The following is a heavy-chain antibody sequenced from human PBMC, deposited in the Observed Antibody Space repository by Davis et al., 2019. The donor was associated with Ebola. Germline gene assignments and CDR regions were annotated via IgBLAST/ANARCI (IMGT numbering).Heavy chain of an antibody. CDR2: IIPIFGTA. CDR3: ARDGDSGSVDY. V-gene: IGHV1-69*13. CDR1: GYTFTGYY. D-gene: IGHD1-26*01. J-gene: IGHJ4*02. Sequence: SVKVSCKASGYTFTGYYIHWVRQAPGQGLEWMGGIIPIFGTANYAQKFQGRVTITADESTSTAYMELSSLRSEDTAVYYCARDGDSGSVDYWGQGTLVTVSS.